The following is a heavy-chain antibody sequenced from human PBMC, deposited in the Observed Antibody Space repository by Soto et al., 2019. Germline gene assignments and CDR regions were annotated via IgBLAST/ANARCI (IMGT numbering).Heavy chain of an antibody. V-gene: IGHV1-69*01. CDR3: XXXFRRDGWYDXXXXXXV. J-gene: IGHJ3*01. D-gene: IGHD6-19*01. CDR2: IIHIFVTA. CDR1: GGTFSSYA. Sequence: QVQLVQSGAEVKKPESSVKVSCKASGGTFSSYAISWVRQAPGQGLEWMGGIIHIFVTANYAQKFQGRVTXXVDDSTSTAYMXXXXXRSEDTAXXXXXXXFRRDGWYDXXXXXXVWGQ.